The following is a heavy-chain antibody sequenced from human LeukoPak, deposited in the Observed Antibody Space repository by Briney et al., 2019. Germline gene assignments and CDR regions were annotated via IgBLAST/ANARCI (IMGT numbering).Heavy chain of an antibody. CDR3: ARDRDYYKSGSHASTLDY. V-gene: IGHV4-39*07. CDR2: IYHRGRT. Sequence: SETLSLTCSVSGDSISSNSDYWGWIRQPPGKGLEWIGNIYHRGRTNYNPSLKSRVTISADTSKNQFSLKLSSVTAADTAVYYCARDRDYYKSGSHASTLDYWGQGSLVTVSS. J-gene: IGHJ4*02. CDR1: GDSISSNSDY. D-gene: IGHD3-10*01.